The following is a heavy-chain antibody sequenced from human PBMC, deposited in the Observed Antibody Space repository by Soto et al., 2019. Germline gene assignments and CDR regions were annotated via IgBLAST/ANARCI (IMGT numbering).Heavy chain of an antibody. CDR3: ARGDGRYYFDY. Sequence: QVQLVESGGGVVQPGRSLRLSCAASGFTFSSYGMHWVRQAPGKGLEWVAVIWYDGSNKYYADSVKGRFTISRDNSKNTLYLQMNSLRAEDTAVYYCARGDGRYYFDYWGQGTLVTVSS. V-gene: IGHV3-33*01. CDR1: GFTFSSYG. J-gene: IGHJ4*02. CDR2: IWYDGSNK.